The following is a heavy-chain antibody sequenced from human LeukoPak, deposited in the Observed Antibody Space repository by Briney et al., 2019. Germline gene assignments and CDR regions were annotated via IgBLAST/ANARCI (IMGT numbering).Heavy chain of an antibody. D-gene: IGHD6-13*01. CDR3: AAGTAADF. V-gene: IGHV3-11*03. CDR2: ISSSSSYT. CDR1: GIPFSDYY. J-gene: IGHJ4*02. Sequence: GSLRLSCVVSGIPFSDYYMNWIRQAPGKGLEWISYISSSSSYTDYADSVKGRFTISRDNAKSALYLQMNSLRLEDTAVYYCAAGTAADFWGQGTLVTVSS.